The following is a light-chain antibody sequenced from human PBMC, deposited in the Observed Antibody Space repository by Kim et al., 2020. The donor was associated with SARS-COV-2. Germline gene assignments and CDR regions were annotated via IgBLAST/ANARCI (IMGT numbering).Light chain of an antibody. J-gene: IGLJ3*02. CDR2: QDS. V-gene: IGLV3-1*01. CDR1: KLGDNY. Sequence: VSPGQTARITCSGNKLGDNYVSWYQQRPGQSPVVVIYQDSNRPSEIPERFSGSNSGNTATLTISGTQAMDEADYFCQAWDSGTAVFGGGTQLTVL. CDR3: QAWDSGTAV.